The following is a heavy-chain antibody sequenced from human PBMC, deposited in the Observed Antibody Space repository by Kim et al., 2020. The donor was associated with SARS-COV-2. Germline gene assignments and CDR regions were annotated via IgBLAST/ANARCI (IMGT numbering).Heavy chain of an antibody. CDR2: ISSSGSTI. J-gene: IGHJ2*01. CDR3: ARDSGFGSWPRMGYWYFDI. D-gene: IGHD1-26*01. V-gene: IGHV3-48*03. CDR1: GFTFSSYE. Sequence: GGSLRLSCAASGFTFSSYEMNWVRQAPGKGLEWVSYISSSGSTIYYADSVKGRFTISRDNAKNSLYLQMNSLRAEDTAVYYCARDSGFGSWPRMGYWYFDIWGRGTLVTVSS.